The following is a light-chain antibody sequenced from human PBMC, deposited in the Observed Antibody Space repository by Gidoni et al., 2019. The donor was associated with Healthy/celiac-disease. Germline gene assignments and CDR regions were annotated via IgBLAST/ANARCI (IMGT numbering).Light chain of an antibody. Sequence: DIQKDPSPSSLSASVGERVTITCRASQSISSYLNWDQQKPGKAPKLLIYAASSLQSGVPSRFSGSGSGTDFTLTISSLQPEDFATYYCQQSYSTPPITFGQGTRLEIK. CDR3: QQSYSTPPIT. V-gene: IGKV1-39*01. J-gene: IGKJ5*01. CDR1: QSISSY. CDR2: AAS.